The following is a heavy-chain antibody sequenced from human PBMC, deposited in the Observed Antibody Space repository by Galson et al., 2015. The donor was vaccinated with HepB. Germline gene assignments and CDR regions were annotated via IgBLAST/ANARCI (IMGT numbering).Heavy chain of an antibody. CDR3: ASLSSYWYPGGFFDH. CDR1: GFTFSSSA. Sequence: SLRLSCAASGFTFSSSAMTWVRQAPGKGLEWVSDISGGGGTTYYADSVKGRFTISRDNSKNTLYLQMNSLRAEDTAVYYCASLSSYWYPGGFFDHWGQGTLVTVSS. CDR2: ISGGGGTT. J-gene: IGHJ4*02. V-gene: IGHV3-23*01. D-gene: IGHD6-19*01.